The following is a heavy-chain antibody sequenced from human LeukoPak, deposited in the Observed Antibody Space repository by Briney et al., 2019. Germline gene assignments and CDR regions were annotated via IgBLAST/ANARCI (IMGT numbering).Heavy chain of an antibody. V-gene: IGHV4-39*07. D-gene: IGHD3-10*01. J-gene: IGHJ4*02. CDR3: AGMFYYASGGYYFDY. Sequence: SETLSLTCTVPGGSISSSSYYWGWIRQPPGKGLEWIGSIYYSGSTYYNPSLKSRVTISVDTSTNQFSLKLSSVTAADTAVYYCAGMFYYASGGYYFDYWGQGTLVTVSS. CDR1: GGSISSSSYY. CDR2: IYYSGST.